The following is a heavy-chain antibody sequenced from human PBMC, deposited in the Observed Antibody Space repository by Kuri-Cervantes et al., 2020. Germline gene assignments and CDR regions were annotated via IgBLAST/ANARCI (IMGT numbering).Heavy chain of an antibody. D-gene: IGHD3-16*01. V-gene: IGHV3-33*01. CDR2: IWYDESNK. J-gene: IGHJ4*02. CDR3: ARARGGDY. CDR1: GFTFSSYG. Sequence: GESLKISCAASGFTFSSYGMHWVRQAPGKGLEWVAVIWYDESNKYYADSVKGRFTISRDNSKNTLYLQMNSLRAEDTAVYYCARARGGDYWGQGTLVTVSS.